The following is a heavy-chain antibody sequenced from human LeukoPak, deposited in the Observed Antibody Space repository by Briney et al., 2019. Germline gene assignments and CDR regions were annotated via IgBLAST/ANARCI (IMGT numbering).Heavy chain of an antibody. Sequence: GGSLRLSCAASGFTFSSYWTSWVRQAPGKGLEWVANIKQDGSEKYYVDSVKGRFTISRDNAKNSLYLQMNSLRAEDTAVYYCAREFGYSYGQRYDYWGQGTLVTVSS. CDR2: IKQDGSEK. CDR3: AREFGYSYGQRYDY. J-gene: IGHJ4*02. V-gene: IGHV3-7*01. CDR1: GFTFSSYW. D-gene: IGHD5-18*01.